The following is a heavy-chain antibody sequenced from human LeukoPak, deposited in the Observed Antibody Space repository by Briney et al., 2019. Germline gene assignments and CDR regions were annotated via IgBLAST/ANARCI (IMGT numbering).Heavy chain of an antibody. CDR2: ISGSGGDT. V-gene: IGHV3-23*01. D-gene: IGHD3-9*01. Sequence: PGGSLRLSCAASGFTFSSYAMSWVRQAPGKGLEWVSTISGSGGDTYSADSVKGRFTISRDNSKNILYLQMNSLRAEDTAVYYCAKGAYNILTGYFVDYWGQGTLVTVSS. J-gene: IGHJ4*02. CDR3: AKGAYNILTGYFVDY. CDR1: GFTFSSYA.